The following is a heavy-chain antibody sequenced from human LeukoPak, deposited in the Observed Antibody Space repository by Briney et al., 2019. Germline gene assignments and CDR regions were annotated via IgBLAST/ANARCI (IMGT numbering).Heavy chain of an antibody. J-gene: IGHJ4*02. CDR2: INPNSGGT. CDR1: GYTFTGYY. Sequence: ASVKVSCKTSGYTFTGYYMLWVRQAPGQGLEWMGWINPNSGGTNYAQKFQGRVTMTRDTSISTAYMELSRLRSDDTAVYYCARDRGSSGPRYYFDYWGQGTLVTVSS. V-gene: IGHV1-2*02. D-gene: IGHD3-22*01. CDR3: ARDRGSSGPRYYFDY.